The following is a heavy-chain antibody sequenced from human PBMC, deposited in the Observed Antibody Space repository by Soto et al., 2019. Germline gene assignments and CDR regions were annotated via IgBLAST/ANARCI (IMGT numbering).Heavy chain of an antibody. Sequence: GGSLRLSCAASGFTFSSYSMNWVRQAPGKGLEWVSSISSSSSYIYYADSVKGRFTISRDNAKNSLYLQMNSLRAEDTAVYYCASLCSSTSCYGTIDYWGQGTLVTVSS. D-gene: IGHD2-2*01. J-gene: IGHJ4*02. CDR1: GFTFSSYS. V-gene: IGHV3-21*01. CDR2: ISSSSSYI. CDR3: ASLCSSTSCYGTIDY.